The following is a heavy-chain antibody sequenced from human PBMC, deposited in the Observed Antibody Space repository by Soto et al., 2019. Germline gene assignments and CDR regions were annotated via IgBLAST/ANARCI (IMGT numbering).Heavy chain of an antibody. V-gene: IGHV1-8*01. CDR3: AGGPENPNWNVNYYYMDV. D-gene: IGHD1-1*01. J-gene: IGHJ6*03. CDR2: MNPKSGNT. Sequence: ASVKVSCKASGYTFTSYDINWVRQATGQGLEWMGWMNPKSGNTGYAQKFQGRVTMTRNNSLSTASMELSSLISEEAPGYYCAGGPENPNWNVNYYYMDVWGKGTTVTVSS. CDR1: GYTFTSYD.